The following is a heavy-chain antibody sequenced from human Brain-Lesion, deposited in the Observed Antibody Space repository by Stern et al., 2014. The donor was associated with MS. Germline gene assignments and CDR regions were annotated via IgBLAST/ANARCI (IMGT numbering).Heavy chain of an antibody. J-gene: IGHJ6*02. V-gene: IGHV1-69*09. CDR2: IIPILGVA. CDR3: TTSPYGLDA. CDR1: GGTLSRYT. Sequence: VPLVESGAELKKPGSSVKVSCKASGGTLSRYTVSWVRHPPGPGIEWMGKIIPILGVANYAPKFQGRVTITADKFTGTAYMEVTSLRSEDTAIYYCTTSPYGLDAWGQGTTVTVSS. D-gene: IGHD1-14*01.